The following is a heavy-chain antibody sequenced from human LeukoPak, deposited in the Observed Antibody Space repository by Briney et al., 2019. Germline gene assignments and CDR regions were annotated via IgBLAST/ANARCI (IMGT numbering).Heavy chain of an antibody. D-gene: IGHD3-10*01. J-gene: IGHJ4*02. CDR2: IFYSGST. V-gene: IGHV4-59*01. Sequence: PSETLSLTCTVSGGSISSYYWSWIRQPPGKGLEWIGYIFYSGSTNYNPSLKSRVTISVDTSQKQFSLKLSSVTAEDTAVYYCARERWDRNSGSYFDYWGQGTLVTVSS. CDR1: GGSISSYY. CDR3: ARERWDRNSGSYFDY.